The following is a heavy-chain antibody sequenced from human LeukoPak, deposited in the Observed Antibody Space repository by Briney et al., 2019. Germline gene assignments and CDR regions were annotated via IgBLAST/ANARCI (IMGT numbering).Heavy chain of an antibody. CDR3: AKQAFPDSSGYYSDILDFDY. J-gene: IGHJ4*02. D-gene: IGHD3-22*01. V-gene: IGHV3-9*01. CDR1: GFSFDDYA. CDR2: TSWNSGSI. Sequence: GRSLRLSCAAYGFSFDDYAMHWVRQAPGRGLEWVSGTSWNSGSINYADCVNGRFTISRDNAKHSLYLQMNSLRAEDTALYYWAKQAFPDSSGYYSDILDFDYWGQGTLVTVSS.